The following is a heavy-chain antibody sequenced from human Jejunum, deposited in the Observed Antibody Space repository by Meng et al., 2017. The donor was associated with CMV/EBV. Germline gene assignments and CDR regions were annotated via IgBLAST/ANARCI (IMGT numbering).Heavy chain of an antibody. CDR1: GYPFTGYY. J-gene: IGHJ4*02. CDR3: VRANLGSADY. Sequence: QAVESGAEGKKPWPSLTVPCKASGYPFTGYYMHWLRQAPGQGLEWVGRITPSSGGTTYAQKFQGRVTMTRDTSISTAYMELSSLRSDDAAIYYCVRANLGSADYWGQGTLVTVSS. CDR2: ITPSSGGT. D-gene: IGHD7-27*01. V-gene: IGHV1-2*06.